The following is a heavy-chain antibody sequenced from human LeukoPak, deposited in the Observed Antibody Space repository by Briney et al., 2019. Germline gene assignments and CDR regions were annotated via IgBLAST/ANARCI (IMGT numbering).Heavy chain of an antibody. CDR2: INHSGST. V-gene: IGHV4-34*01. Sequence: SETLSLTCAVYGGSFSGYYWSWIRQPPGKGLEWIGEINHSGSTNYNPSLKSRVTISVDTSKNQFSLKLGSVTAADTAVYYCASSVVTAIYDAFDIWGQGTMVTVSS. CDR1: GGSFSGYY. J-gene: IGHJ3*02. D-gene: IGHD2-21*02. CDR3: ASSVVTAIYDAFDI.